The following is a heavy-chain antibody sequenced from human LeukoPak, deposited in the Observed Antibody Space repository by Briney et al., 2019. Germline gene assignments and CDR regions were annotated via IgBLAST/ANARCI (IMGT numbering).Heavy chain of an antibody. CDR2: IIPIFGTA. D-gene: IGHD6-19*01. V-gene: IGHV1-69*06. J-gene: IGHJ3*02. CDR3: ARDRHSYSSGWYSAFDI. CDR1: GGTFSSYA. Sequence: GASVKVSCKASGGTFSSYAISWVRQAPGQGLEWMGGIIPIFGTANYAQKFQGRVTITADKSTSTAYMELSSLISEDTAVYYCARDRHSYSSGWYSAFDIWGQGTMVTVSS.